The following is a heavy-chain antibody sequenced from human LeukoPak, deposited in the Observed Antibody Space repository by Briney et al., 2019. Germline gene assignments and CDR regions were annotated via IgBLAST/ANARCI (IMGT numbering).Heavy chain of an antibody. CDR2: IKSKTDGGTT. CDR3: TTDNPPVVTPVDY. Sequence: GGSLRLSCAASGFTFSNARMSWVRQAPGKGLEWVGRIKSKTDGGTTDYAAPVKGRFTISRDDSKNTLYLQMNSLKTEDTAVYYCTTDNPPVVTPVDYWGQGTLVTVSS. J-gene: IGHJ4*02. D-gene: IGHD4-23*01. CDR1: GFTFSNAR. V-gene: IGHV3-15*01.